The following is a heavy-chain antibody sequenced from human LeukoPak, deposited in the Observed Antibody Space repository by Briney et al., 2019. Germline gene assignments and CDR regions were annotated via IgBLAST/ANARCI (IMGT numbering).Heavy chain of an antibody. CDR1: GGSISSYY. D-gene: IGHD3-10*01. V-gene: IGHV4-59*01. J-gene: IGHJ4*02. CDR3: ARVGGSGSYYNPYYFDY. CDR2: IYYSGST. Sequence: SETLSLTCTVSGGSISSYYWSWIRQPPGKGLEWIGYIYYSGSTNYNPSLKSRVTISVDTSKNQFSLKLSSVTAADTAVYYCARVGGSGSYYNPYYFDYWGQGTLVTVSS.